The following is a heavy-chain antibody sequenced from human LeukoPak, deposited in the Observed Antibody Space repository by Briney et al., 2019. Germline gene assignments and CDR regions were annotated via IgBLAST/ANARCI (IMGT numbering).Heavy chain of an antibody. D-gene: IGHD5-24*01. CDR2: IIPIFGTA. CDR3: ARGRDGYNSGGNYFDY. J-gene: IGHJ4*02. V-gene: IGHV1-69*01. Sequence: GASVKVSCKASGGTFSSYAISWVRQAPGQGLERMGGIIPIFGTANYAQKFQGRVTITADESTSTAYMELSSLRSEDTAVYYCARGRDGYNSGGNYFDYWGQGTLVTVSS. CDR1: GGTFSSYA.